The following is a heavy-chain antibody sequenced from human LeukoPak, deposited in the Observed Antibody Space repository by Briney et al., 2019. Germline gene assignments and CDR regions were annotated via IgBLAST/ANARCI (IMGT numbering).Heavy chain of an antibody. CDR1: GGSISSYY. V-gene: IGHV4-59*08. CDR3: ASNEKWFRAFDI. Sequence: KPSETLSLTCTVSGGSISSYYWSWIRQPPGKGLEWIGYIYYSGSTNYNPSLKSRVTISVDTSKNQFSLKPSSVTAADTAVYYCASNEKWFRAFDIWGQGTMVTVSS. CDR2: IYYSGST. D-gene: IGHD3-22*01. J-gene: IGHJ3*02.